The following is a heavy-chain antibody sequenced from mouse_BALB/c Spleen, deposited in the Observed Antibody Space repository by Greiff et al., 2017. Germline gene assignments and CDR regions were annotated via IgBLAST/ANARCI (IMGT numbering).Heavy chain of an antibody. D-gene: IGHD2-3*01. CDR3: ARTGDGYSFYAMDY. CDR1: GFSLTSYG. CDR2: IWSGGST. Sequence: QVQLKQSGPGLVQPSQSLSITCTVSGFSLTSYGVHWVRQSPGKGLEWLGVIWSGGSTDYNAAFISRLSISKDNSKSQVFFKMNSLQANDTAIYYCARTGDGYSFYAMDYWGQGTSVTVSS. V-gene: IGHV2-2*02. J-gene: IGHJ4*01.